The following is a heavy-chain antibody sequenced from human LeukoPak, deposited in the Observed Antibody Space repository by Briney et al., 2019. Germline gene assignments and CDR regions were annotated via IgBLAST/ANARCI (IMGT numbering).Heavy chain of an antibody. CDR3: ASRKLGNDY. CDR1: GGSFSSYY. Sequence: SETLSLTCTLSGGSFSSYYWSWIRQPPGKGLEWIGYIYYSGSTNYNPSLKSRVTISVDTSKNQFSLKLSSVTATDTAVYYCASRKLGNDYWGQGTLVTVSS. J-gene: IGHJ4*02. V-gene: IGHV4-59*01. D-gene: IGHD7-27*01. CDR2: IYYSGST.